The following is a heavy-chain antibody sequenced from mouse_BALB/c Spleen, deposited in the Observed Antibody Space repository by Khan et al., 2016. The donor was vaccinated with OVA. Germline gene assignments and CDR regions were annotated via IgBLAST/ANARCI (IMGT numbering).Heavy chain of an antibody. V-gene: IGHV1S81*02. J-gene: IGHJ3*01. Sequence: VQLQQSGAELVKPGASVKLSCKASGYTFTSYWMHWVKQRPGQGLEWIGEINPSNGRTNYNEKFKSKATLTVDKSSSTAYMQLSSLTSEDSAVYYGAREATGAWFAYWGQGTLVTVSA. CDR3: AREATGAWFAY. CDR2: INPSNGRT. CDR1: GYTFTSYW.